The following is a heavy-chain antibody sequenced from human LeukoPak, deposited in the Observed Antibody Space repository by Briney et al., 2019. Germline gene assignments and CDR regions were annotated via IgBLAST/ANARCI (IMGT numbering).Heavy chain of an antibody. V-gene: IGHV3-7*01. Sequence: GGSLRLTCAASGFTFSSYWMSWVRQAPGKGLEWVANIKQDGSEKYYVDSVKGRFTISRDSAKNSQSLQMNSLRAEDTAVYYCARVDYGGFNFDYWGQGTLVTVST. CDR3: ARVDYGGFNFDY. CDR2: IKQDGSEK. D-gene: IGHD4-23*01. J-gene: IGHJ4*02. CDR1: GFTFSSYW.